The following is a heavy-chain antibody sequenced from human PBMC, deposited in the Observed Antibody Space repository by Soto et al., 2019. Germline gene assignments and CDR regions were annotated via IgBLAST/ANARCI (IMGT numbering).Heavy chain of an antibody. Sequence: GAPENVACQASGGTFSIYAISWVRQAPGQGLEWMGGIIPIFGTANYAQKFQGRVTITADESTSTAYMELSSLRSEDTAVYYCASFVFGGVYDHPGDYYGKDFRGQGPTVTGAS. CDR3: ASFVFGGVYDHPGDYYGKDF. D-gene: IGHD3-16*01. CDR1: GGTFSIYA. J-gene: IGHJ6*02. V-gene: IGHV1-69*13. CDR2: IIPIFGTA.